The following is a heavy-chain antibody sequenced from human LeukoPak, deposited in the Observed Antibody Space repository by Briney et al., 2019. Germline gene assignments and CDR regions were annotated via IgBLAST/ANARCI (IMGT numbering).Heavy chain of an antibody. D-gene: IGHD3-22*01. Sequence: ASVKVSCKASGYTFTSYGISWVRQAPGQGLEWMGWISAYNGNTNYAQKLQGRVAMTTDTSTSTAYMELRSLRSDDTAVYYCARDLDDSSGYFEMVGYWGQGTLVTVSS. CDR2: ISAYNGNT. CDR1: GYTFTSYG. V-gene: IGHV1-18*01. J-gene: IGHJ4*02. CDR3: ARDLDDSSGYFEMVGY.